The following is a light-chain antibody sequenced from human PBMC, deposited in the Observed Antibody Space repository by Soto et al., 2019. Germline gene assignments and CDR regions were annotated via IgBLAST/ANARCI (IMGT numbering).Light chain of an antibody. V-gene: IGKV3-20*01. J-gene: IGKJ1*01. CDR3: QLSDYSTWT. CDR2: GAS. Sequence: EIVLTQSPGTLSLSPGQRATLSCRASQSVRSGFLAWFQQRPGQAPRLLIFGASYRAPGIPDRFSGGGSGTDFTLTISRLEAEDFAVYYCQLSDYSTWTFGQGTKVESK. CDR1: QSVRSGF.